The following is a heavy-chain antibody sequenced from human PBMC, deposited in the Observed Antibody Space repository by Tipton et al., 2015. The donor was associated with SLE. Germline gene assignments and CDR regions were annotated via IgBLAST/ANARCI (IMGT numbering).Heavy chain of an antibody. V-gene: IGHV1-8*01. CDR1: GYSFNSYD. Sequence: QSGPEVKKPGASVKVSCKASGYSFNSYDISWVRQATGQGPEWMGWMNPNTGHTGYAQKFQGRVTMTRDASISTAYMEMSSLRSGDTAVFYCARGLGTETLDIWGQGTVSIVS. CDR3: ARGLGTETLDI. CDR2: MNPNTGHT. J-gene: IGHJ3*02. D-gene: IGHD7-27*01.